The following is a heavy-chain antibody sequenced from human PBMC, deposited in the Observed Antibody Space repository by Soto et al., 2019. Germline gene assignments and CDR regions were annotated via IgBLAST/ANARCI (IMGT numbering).Heavy chain of an antibody. V-gene: IGHV1-18*01. CDR1: GYSFTSYG. CDR2: ISAYNGNR. D-gene: IGHD3-10*01. J-gene: IGHJ4*02. Sequence: QVQLVQSGAEVKKPGASVKVSCKASGYSFTSYGISWVRQAPGQGLEWMGWISAYNGNRKYAQKFQGRVTMTTDTSTSTAYMALRSLSSGDTAVYYCASDLGGVPDYWGQGPLVTVSS. CDR3: ASDLGGVPDY.